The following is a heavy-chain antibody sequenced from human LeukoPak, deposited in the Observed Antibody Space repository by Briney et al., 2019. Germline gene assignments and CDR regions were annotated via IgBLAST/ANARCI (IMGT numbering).Heavy chain of an antibody. CDR1: GFTFSSYA. CDR3: ARDWRPLRFLEWSHPPISYYFDY. J-gene: IGHJ4*02. Sequence: PGGSLRLSCAASGFTFSSYAMHWVRQAPGKGLEWVAVISYDGSNKYYADSVKGRFTISRDNSKNTLYLQMNSLRAEDTAVYYCARDWRPLRFLEWSHPPISYYFDYWGQGTLVTVSS. CDR2: ISYDGSNK. D-gene: IGHD3-3*01. V-gene: IGHV3-30-3*01.